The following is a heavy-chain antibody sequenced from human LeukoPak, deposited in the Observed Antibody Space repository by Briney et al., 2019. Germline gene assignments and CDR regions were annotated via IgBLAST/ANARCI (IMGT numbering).Heavy chain of an antibody. CDR3: LHCGGDCYSGLGPDY. D-gene: IGHD2-21*02. J-gene: IGHJ4*02. Sequence: PSETLSLTCAVSGGSFSGYYWSWIRQPPGKGLEWIGEINHSGNINYNPSLKSRVTISVDTSKNQFSLKLSSVTAADTAVYYCLHCGGDCYSGLGPDYWGQGTLVTVSS. V-gene: IGHV4-34*01. CDR1: GGSFSGYY. CDR2: INHSGNI.